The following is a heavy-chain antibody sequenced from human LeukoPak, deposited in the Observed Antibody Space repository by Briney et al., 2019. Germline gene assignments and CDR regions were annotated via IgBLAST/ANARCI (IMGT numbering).Heavy chain of an antibody. CDR1: GFTFSSYS. Sequence: GGSLRLSCAASGFTFSSYSMNWVRQAPGKGLEWVSAISGSGGSTYYADSVKGRFTISRDNSKNTLYLQMNSLRAEDTAVYYCAKDDTNSGWYEEYSLYDYWGQGTLVTVSS. D-gene: IGHD6-19*01. CDR2: ISGSGGST. V-gene: IGHV3-23*01. CDR3: AKDDTNSGWYEEYSLYDY. J-gene: IGHJ4*02.